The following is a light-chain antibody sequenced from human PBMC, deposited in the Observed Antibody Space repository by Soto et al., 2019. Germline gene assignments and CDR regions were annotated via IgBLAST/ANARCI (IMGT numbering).Light chain of an antibody. J-gene: IGKJ3*01. CDR2: DAS. Sequence: DIQMTQSPSSLSASVGDRVTVTCQASQDISNYLNWYQQKPGKAPKLLIYDASNLETGVPSRFSGSGSGAGFTFTISSLQPEDIATYYFQQYDNLPPFGPGTKVDIK. CDR1: QDISNY. CDR3: QQYDNLPP. V-gene: IGKV1-33*01.